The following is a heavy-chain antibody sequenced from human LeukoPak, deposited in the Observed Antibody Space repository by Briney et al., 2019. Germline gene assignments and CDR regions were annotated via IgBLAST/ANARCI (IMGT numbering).Heavy chain of an antibody. Sequence: GGSLRLSCAASGFTVSSNYMGWVRQAPGKGLEWVSVIYSGGSTYYADSVKGRFTISRDNSKNTLYLQMNSLRAEDTAVYYCASSVYGDYVGYFQHWGQGTLVTVSS. CDR3: ASSVYGDYVGYFQH. V-gene: IGHV3-53*01. CDR2: IYSGGST. J-gene: IGHJ1*01. CDR1: GFTVSSNY. D-gene: IGHD4-17*01.